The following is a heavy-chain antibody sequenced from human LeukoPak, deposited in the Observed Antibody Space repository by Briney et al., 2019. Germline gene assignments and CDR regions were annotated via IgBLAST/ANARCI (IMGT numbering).Heavy chain of an antibody. J-gene: IGHJ4*02. CDR3: ANLAIDYGDSSGY. CDR2: ISWSSGSI. CDR1: GFTFDDYA. Sequence: PGRSLRLSCAASGFTFDDYAMHWVRQAPGKGLEWVSGISWSSGSIGYADSVKGRFTISRDNAKNSLYLQMNSLRAEDTALYYCANLAIDYGDSSGYWGQGTLVTVSS. V-gene: IGHV3-9*01. D-gene: IGHD4-17*01.